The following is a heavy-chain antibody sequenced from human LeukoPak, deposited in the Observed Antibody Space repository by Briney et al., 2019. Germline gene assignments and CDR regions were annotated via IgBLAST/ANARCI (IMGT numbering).Heavy chain of an antibody. Sequence: GGSLRLSCAASGFTFSSYGMHWVRQAPGKGLEWVAVISYDGSNKYYADSVKGRFTISRDNSKNTLYLQMSSLRAEDTAVYYCANHCGGDCSDSDYWGQGTLVTVSS. D-gene: IGHD2-21*02. CDR3: ANHCGGDCSDSDY. J-gene: IGHJ4*02. V-gene: IGHV3-30*18. CDR1: GFTFSSYG. CDR2: ISYDGSNK.